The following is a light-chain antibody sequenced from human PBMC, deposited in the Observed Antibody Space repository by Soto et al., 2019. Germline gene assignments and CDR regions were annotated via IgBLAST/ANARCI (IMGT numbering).Light chain of an antibody. J-gene: IGKJ2*01. Sequence: DIVMTQSPDSLAVSLGERATINCNSSQNFEYSSNNKNYLAWYQQKPGQPPKLLIYRASSRVSGVPDRFRGSGSGTDFTLTISSLQAEDVAVYYCQQYYGTPRTFGQGTKLEIK. CDR3: QQYYGTPRT. CDR1: QNFEYSSNNKNY. V-gene: IGKV4-1*01. CDR2: RAS.